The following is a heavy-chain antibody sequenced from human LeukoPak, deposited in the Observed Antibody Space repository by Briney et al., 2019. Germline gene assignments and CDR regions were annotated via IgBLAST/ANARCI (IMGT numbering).Heavy chain of an antibody. CDR1: GFTFSSYS. Sequence: GGSLRLSCAASGFTFSSYSMNWVRQAPGKGLEWVSSISSSSSYIYYADSVKGRFTISRDNAKNSLYLQMNSLRAEDTAVYYCARVRITMVRGGEYYYYYMDVWGKGTTVTVSS. J-gene: IGHJ6*03. CDR3: ARVRITMVRGGEYYYYYMDV. CDR2: ISSSSSYI. D-gene: IGHD3-10*01. V-gene: IGHV3-21*01.